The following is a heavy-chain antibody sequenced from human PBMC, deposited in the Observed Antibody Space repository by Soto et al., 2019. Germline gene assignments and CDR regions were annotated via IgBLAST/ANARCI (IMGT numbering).Heavy chain of an antibody. CDR3: AIDQYDYETCGYYRNNWFDP. CDR2: INAYNGNT. V-gene: IGHV1-18*04. CDR1: GYTFTSYG. D-gene: IGHD3-22*01. J-gene: IGHJ5*02. Sequence: QVQLLQSGAEVKKPGASVKVSCKSSGYTFTSYGISWVRQAPGQVLEWMGWINAYNGNTNYAQKLQGRVTMTTDTYTSTAYMELRSLRSDDTAVYYCAIDQYDYETCGYYRNNWFDPWGQGALVTVSS.